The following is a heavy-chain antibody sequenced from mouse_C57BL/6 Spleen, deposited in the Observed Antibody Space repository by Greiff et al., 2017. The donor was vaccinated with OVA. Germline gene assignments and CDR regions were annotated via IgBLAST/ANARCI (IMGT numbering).Heavy chain of an antibody. CDR3: ATDPFDY. CDR1: GYSITSGYY. V-gene: IGHV3-6*01. CDR2: ISYDGSN. J-gene: IGHJ2*01. Sequence: EVQVVESGPGLVKPSQSLSLTCSVTGYSITSGYYWNWIRQFPGNKLEWMGYISYDGSNNYNPSLKNRISITRDTSKNQFFLKLNSVTTEDTATYYCATDPFDYWGQGTTLTVSS.